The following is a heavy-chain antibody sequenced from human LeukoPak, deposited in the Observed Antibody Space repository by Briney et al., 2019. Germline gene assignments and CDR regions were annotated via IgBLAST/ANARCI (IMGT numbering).Heavy chain of an antibody. CDR3: AKDKGYYDSSGSLGLGY. D-gene: IGHD3-22*01. J-gene: IGHJ4*02. V-gene: IGHV3-43*02. Sequence: GGSLRLSCAASGFTFDDYAMHWVRQAPGKGLEWVSLISGDGGSTYYADSVKGRFTISRDNSKNSLYLQMNSLRTEGTALYYCAKDKGYYDSSGSLGLGYWGQGTLVTVSS. CDR1: GFTFDDYA. CDR2: ISGDGGST.